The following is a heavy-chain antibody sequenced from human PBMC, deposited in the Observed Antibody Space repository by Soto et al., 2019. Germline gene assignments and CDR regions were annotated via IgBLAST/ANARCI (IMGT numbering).Heavy chain of an antibody. V-gene: IGHV4-39*01. CDR1: GGSIDRSNYY. D-gene: IGHD3-10*01. CDR2: TYYNGNA. CDR3: ARHFVAVVIKGWGF. J-gene: IGHJ4*02. Sequence: PETLSLTCNVSGGSIDRSNYYWDWLRQXPGKGLEWIGTTYYNGNAYYNPSLKSRVSMSVDTSKNQFSLKLVSVTAADTAVYYCARHFVAVVIKGWGFWGQGTLVIVSS.